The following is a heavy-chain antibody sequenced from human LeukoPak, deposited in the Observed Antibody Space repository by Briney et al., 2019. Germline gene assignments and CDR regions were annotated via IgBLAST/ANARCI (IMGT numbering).Heavy chain of an antibody. V-gene: IGHV4-4*07. CDR3: ARDSGTTGEVKFDP. CDR2: IYTSGIT. J-gene: IGHJ5*02. Sequence: SETLSLTCAVSGGSISNYYWSWIRQPAGKGLEWIGRIYTSGITNYNPSLKSRVTMSVDTSKNQFSLKLRSVTAADTAVYYCARDSGTTGEVKFDPWGQGTLVTVSS. D-gene: IGHD3-10*01. CDR1: GGSISNYY.